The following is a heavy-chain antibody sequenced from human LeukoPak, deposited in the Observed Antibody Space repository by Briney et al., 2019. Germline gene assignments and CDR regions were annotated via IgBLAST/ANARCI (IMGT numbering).Heavy chain of an antibody. CDR3: ARDRLGGLGSYVWFDP. Sequence: SETLSLTCTVSGGSISSYYWSWIRQPPGKGLEWIGYIYYSGSTNYNPTLKSRVTISVDTSKNQFSLKLSSVTAADTAVYYCARDRLGGLGSYVWFDPWGQGTLVTVSS. CDR2: IYYSGST. J-gene: IGHJ5*02. D-gene: IGHD3-10*01. V-gene: IGHV4-59*12. CDR1: GGSISSYY.